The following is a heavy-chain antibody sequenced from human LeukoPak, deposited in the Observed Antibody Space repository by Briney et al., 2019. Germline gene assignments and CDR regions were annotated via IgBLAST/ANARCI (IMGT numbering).Heavy chain of an antibody. CDR2: INPNSGGT. CDR1: GYTFTGYY. V-gene: IGHV1-2*02. Sequence: ASVKVSCKASGYTFTGYYMHWVRQAPGQGLEWMGWINPNSGGTNYAQKFQGRVTMTRDTSISTAYMGLSRLRSDDTAVYYCARHYYDFWSGYSPNWFDPWGQGTLVTVSS. D-gene: IGHD3-3*01. CDR3: ARHYYDFWSGYSPNWFDP. J-gene: IGHJ5*02.